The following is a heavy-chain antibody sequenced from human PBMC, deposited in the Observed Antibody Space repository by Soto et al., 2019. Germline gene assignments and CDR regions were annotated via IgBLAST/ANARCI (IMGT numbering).Heavy chain of an antibody. CDR3: ASRSPENCFDH. J-gene: IGHJ5*02. CDR1: RGSFTSNKW. Sequence: SETRSLTGAVGRGSFTSNKWWTSGRQTRGQGVERSGEIYRTGSTNYNPSLKSRVSRSRDKSENQYSLKVTALTAADPAVYYDASRSPENCFDHWGQGTLVTVSS. CDR2: IYRTGST. D-gene: IGHD2-15*01. V-gene: IGHV4-4*02.